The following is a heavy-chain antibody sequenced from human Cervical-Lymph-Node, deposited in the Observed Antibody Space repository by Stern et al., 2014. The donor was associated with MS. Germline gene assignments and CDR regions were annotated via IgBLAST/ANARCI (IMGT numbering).Heavy chain of an antibody. CDR1: GGTFSSYT. J-gene: IGHJ3*02. V-gene: IGHV1-69*09. CDR2: IIAIVGIA. CDR3: ARESTGDAFDI. D-gene: IGHD3-10*01. Sequence: QVQLVQSGAEVKKPGSSVKVSCTASGGTFSSYTITWVRQAPGQGLEWMGRIIAIVGIADYAQKFQGRVTITADKSTSTAYMELSSLRSEDTAVYYCARESTGDAFDIWGQGTMVTVSS.